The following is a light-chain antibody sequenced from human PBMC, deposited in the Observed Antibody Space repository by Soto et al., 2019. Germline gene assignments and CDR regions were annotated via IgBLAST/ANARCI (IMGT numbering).Light chain of an antibody. J-gene: IGKJ1*01. CDR1: QSVSSS. CDR2: GAS. Sequence: EIVMTQSPATLSVSPGERVTLSCRASQSVSSSLAWYQQKPGQAPRLLIYGASTRAIGIPGRFSGSGSETEFTLTMSSLQSEDFAVYYWQQYNNWWTFGQGTKVETK. V-gene: IGKV3-15*01. CDR3: QQYNNWWT.